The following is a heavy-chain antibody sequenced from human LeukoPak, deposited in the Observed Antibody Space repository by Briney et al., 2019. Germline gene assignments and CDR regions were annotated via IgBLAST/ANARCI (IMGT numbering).Heavy chain of an antibody. Sequence: SETLSLTCTVSGGSISSGGYYWSWIRQHPGKGLEWIGYIYYSGTTSYNPSLKSRVTISLDTSKNQFSLKLSSVTAADTAVYYCARVETYPYSSSWSFDYWGQGTLVTVSS. J-gene: IGHJ4*02. CDR1: GGSISSGGYY. CDR3: ARVETYPYSSSWSFDY. D-gene: IGHD6-13*01. V-gene: IGHV4-31*03. CDR2: IYYSGTT.